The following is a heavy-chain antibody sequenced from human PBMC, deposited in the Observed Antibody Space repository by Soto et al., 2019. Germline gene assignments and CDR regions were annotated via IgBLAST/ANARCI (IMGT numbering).Heavy chain of an antibody. V-gene: IGHV3-7*01. CDR1: GFTFSHYW. CDR2: INQDGSVK. Sequence: EVQLVDSGGDLVQPGGSLRLSCAASGFTFSHYWMTWVRQAPGKGLEWVANINQDGSVKTYLDSMKGRLTISRDNAKKSLCIKMESLRAEDTAVYYCGKFPAGGAVDWWGQGNLVTASA. J-gene: IGHJ4*02. CDR3: GKFPAGGAVDW. D-gene: IGHD2-2*01.